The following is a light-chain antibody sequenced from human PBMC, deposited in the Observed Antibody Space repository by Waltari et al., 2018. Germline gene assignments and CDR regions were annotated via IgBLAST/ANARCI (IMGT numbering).Light chain of an antibody. CDR2: DVT. CDR3: CSYAGSNIWI. V-gene: IGLV2-11*01. CDR1: RSDVDTHKS. Sequence: QSALTQPRSLSGSPGQSVTISCTGTRSDVDTHKSVSWYQYHPAKAPKVMIYDVTKRPSGVPDRFSGSKSGNTASLTISGLQAEDEADYYCCSYAGSNIWIFGGGTKLTVL. J-gene: IGLJ2*01.